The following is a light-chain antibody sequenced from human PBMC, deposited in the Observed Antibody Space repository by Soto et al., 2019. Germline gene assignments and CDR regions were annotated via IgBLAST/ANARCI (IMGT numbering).Light chain of an antibody. J-gene: IGKJ3*01. CDR3: QQANIYPFT. CDR2: SAS. V-gene: IGKV1-9*01. Sequence: IQLTQSPSSLSASVGDRVTITCRASQGISNYLAWYQQKPGKAPKLLSYSASTLQRGVSSRFSGSGSGADGTRMISSRQPEDVATYFGQQANIYPFTFGRGTKGEIK. CDR1: QGISNY.